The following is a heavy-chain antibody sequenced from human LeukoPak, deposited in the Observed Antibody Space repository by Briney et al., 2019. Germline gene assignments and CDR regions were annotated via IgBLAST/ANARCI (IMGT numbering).Heavy chain of an antibody. CDR2: ISPSGVT. V-gene: IGHV4-4*09. D-gene: IGHD3-22*01. CDR1: GDSVSRSY. J-gene: IGHJ5*02. Sequence: SETLSLTYTVSGDSVSRSYWSWIRQPPGKGLEWIGYISPSGVTSYNPALKSRISISTDTSKNEFSLRLSSSTAADTAIYFCARHRENYYESSHVGLDPWGQGSLVIVSS. CDR3: ARHRENYYESSHVGLDP.